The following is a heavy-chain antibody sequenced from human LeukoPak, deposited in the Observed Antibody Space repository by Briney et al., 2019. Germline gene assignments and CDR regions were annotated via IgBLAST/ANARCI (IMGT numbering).Heavy chain of an antibody. Sequence: GRSLRLSCAASGFTFDDYAMHWVRQAPGKGLEWVSGISWNSGNIGYADSVKGRFTISRDNAKNSLYLQMNSPRAEDTALYYCAKDLKSWYHYYAMDVWGQGTTVTVSS. V-gene: IGHV3-9*01. CDR1: GFTFDDYA. CDR2: ISWNSGNI. CDR3: AKDLKSWYHYYAMDV. D-gene: IGHD6-13*01. J-gene: IGHJ6*02.